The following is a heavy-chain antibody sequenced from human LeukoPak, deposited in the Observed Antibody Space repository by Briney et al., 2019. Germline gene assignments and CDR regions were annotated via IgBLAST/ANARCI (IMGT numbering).Heavy chain of an antibody. CDR2: INWNGGST. J-gene: IGHJ3*02. V-gene: IGHV3-20*01. CDR1: GFTFDDHG. CDR3: ARAVYYDFWSGSPDDAFDI. D-gene: IGHD3-3*01. Sequence: GGSLRLSCAVSGFTFDDHGMSWVRQAPGKGLEWVSGINWNGGSTGYADSVKGRFTISRDNAKNSLYLQMNSLRAEDTALYHCARAVYYDFWSGSPDDAFDIWGQGTMVTVSS.